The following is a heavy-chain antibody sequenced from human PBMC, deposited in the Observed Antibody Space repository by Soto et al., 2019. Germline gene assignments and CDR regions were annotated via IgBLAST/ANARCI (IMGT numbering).Heavy chain of an antibody. J-gene: IGHJ4*02. V-gene: IGHV4-34*02. CDR3: ASMWSGYNSH. CDR2: INHSGST. Sequence: QVQLQQWGAGLLKPSETLSLTCAVYGVSFSGYYWSWIRQPPGMGLEWIGEINHSGSTNYNPSLKNRVTISVDTSKNQFSLRLSSVTAADTAVYYCASMWSGYNSHWGQGTLVTVSS. CDR1: GVSFSGYY. D-gene: IGHD6-25*01.